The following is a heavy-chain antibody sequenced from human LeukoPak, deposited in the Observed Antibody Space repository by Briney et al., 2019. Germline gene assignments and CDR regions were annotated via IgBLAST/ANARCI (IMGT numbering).Heavy chain of an antibody. V-gene: IGHV3-74*01. CDR3: ARGRPHGNDY. CDR2: IASDGSST. D-gene: IGHD4-23*01. J-gene: IGHJ4*02. CDR1: GFTFSSYW. Sequence: GGSLRLSCAASGFTFSSYWMNWVRQAPGKGLVWASRIASDGSSTTYADSVKGRFSISRDNAKNTLYLQMNSLRVEDTAVYYCARGRPHGNDYWGQGTLVTVSS.